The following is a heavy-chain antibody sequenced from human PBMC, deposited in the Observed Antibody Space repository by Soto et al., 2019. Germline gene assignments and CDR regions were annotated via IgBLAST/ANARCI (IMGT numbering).Heavy chain of an antibody. V-gene: IGHV1-18*01. J-gene: IGHJ4*02. Sequence: QVQLVQSGAEVKQPGASVKVSCKTSGYIFINYGISWVRQAPGQGLEWMGWINSFNGNTNSAQKLQTRVTMTTDTSTNTAYMELRSLTDDDTAVYYCARSAGVVDGDDYWGQGTLVTVSS. CDR3: ARSAGVVDGDDY. CDR1: GYIFINYG. D-gene: IGHD3-10*01. CDR2: INSFNGNT.